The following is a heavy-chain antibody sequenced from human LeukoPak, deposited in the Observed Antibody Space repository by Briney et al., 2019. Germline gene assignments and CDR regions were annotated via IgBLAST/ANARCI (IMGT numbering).Heavy chain of an antibody. D-gene: IGHD4-23*01. J-gene: IGHJ4*02. Sequence: GASVTVSCKASGYTFTGYYMHWVRQPPGQGLEWMGGINTNSGGTNYAQKFQVRVTMTRDTSISTAYMELSRLRSEDTAVYYCARGLRGLTPGGNDYWGQGTLVTVSS. V-gene: IGHV1-2*02. CDR1: GYTFTGYY. CDR2: INTNSGGT. CDR3: ARGLRGLTPGGNDY.